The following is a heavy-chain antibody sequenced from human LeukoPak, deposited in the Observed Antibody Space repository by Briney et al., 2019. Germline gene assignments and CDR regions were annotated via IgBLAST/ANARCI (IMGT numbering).Heavy chain of an antibody. J-gene: IGHJ1*01. Sequence: GGSLTLSCAASGFTFSSYNMNWVRQAPGKGREWVSSISTRVSYIYYADSVKGRYTIPRDNAKNSLYLQMNRLTAADTAVYYCARAEVLLWFGESPGAEHLQHWGQGTLVTVSS. D-gene: IGHD3-10*01. CDR1: GFTFSSYN. CDR3: ARAEVLLWFGESPGAEHLQH. V-gene: IGHV3-21*01. CDR2: ISTRVSYI.